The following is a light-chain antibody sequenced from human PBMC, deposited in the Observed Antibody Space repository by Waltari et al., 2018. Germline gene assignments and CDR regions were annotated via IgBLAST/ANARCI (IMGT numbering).Light chain of an antibody. CDR3: AAWDDSLNGWV. Sequence: QSVLAQPPSASGTPGQRVTISCSGSSSNIGGNTVNWYQQLPGTAPQLLIYSNNQRPPGIPDRFSGSKSGTSASLAISGLQSEDEADYYCAAWDDSLNGWVFGGGTKLTVL. CDR2: SNN. CDR1: SSNIGGNT. V-gene: IGLV1-44*01. J-gene: IGLJ3*02.